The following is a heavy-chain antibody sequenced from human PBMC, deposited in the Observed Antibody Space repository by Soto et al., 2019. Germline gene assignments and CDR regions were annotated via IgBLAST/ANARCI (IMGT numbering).Heavy chain of an antibody. CDR2: IYYSGST. J-gene: IGHJ4*02. CDR1: GGSISSGGYY. D-gene: IGHD6-6*01. CDR3: ARGVIEYSSSFNY. V-gene: IGHV4-31*03. Sequence: SETLSLTCTVSGGSISSGGYYWSWIRQHPGKGLEWIGYIYYSGSTYYNPSLKSRVTISVDTSKNQFSLKLSSVTAADTAVYYCARGVIEYSSSFNYWGQGTLVTVSS.